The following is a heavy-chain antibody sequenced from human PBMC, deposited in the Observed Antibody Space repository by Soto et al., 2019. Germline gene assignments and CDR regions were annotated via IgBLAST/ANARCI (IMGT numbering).Heavy chain of an antibody. CDR1: GGSISSSSYY. J-gene: IGHJ6*02. CDR3: ARPSSYYYYGMDV. V-gene: IGHV4-39*01. CDR2: IYYSGST. Sequence: ETLSLTCTVSGGSISSSSYYWGWIRQPPGKGLEWIGSIYYSGSTYYNPSLKSRVTISVDTSKNQFSLKLSSVAAADTAVYYCARPSSYYYYGMDVWGQGTTVTVSS.